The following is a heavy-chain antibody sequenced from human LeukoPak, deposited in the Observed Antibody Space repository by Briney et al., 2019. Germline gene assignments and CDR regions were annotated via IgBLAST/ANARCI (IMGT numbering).Heavy chain of an antibody. V-gene: IGHV4-59*01. J-gene: IGHJ6*02. CDR3: ARVQRSGWLYYYYGMDV. Sequence: SETLSLTCTVSGGSISSYYWSWIRQPPGKGLEWVGYIYYSGSTNYNPSLKSRVTISVDTSKNQSSLKLSSVTAADTAVYYCARVQRSGWLYYYYGMDVWGQGTTVTVSS. D-gene: IGHD6-19*01. CDR1: GGSISSYY. CDR2: IYYSGST.